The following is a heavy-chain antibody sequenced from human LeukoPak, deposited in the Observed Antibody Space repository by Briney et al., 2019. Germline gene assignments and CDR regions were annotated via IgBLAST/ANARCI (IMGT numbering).Heavy chain of an antibody. J-gene: IGHJ5*02. V-gene: IGHV3-30*02. CDR3: ARAGSVDTAMVIFWGQTWFDP. CDR1: GFTFSSYG. D-gene: IGHD5-18*01. Sequence: GGSLRLTCAASGFTFSSYGMHWVRQAPGKGLEWVAFIRYDGSNKYYADSVKGRFTISRDNSKNTLYLQMNSLRAEDTAVYYCARAGSVDTAMVIFWGQTWFDPWGQGTLVTVSS. CDR2: IRYDGSNK.